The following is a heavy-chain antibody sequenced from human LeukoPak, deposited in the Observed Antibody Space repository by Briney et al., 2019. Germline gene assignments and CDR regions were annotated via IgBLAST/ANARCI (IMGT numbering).Heavy chain of an antibody. CDR2: INPNSGGI. D-gene: IGHD3-16*01. Sequence: AASVKVSCKASGYTFTDYYMHWVRQAPGQGLEWMGWINPNSGGINYAQKFQGRVTMTRDTSISTAYMELSRLRSDDTAVYYCARDPNFRSAWFDPWGQGTLVTVSS. J-gene: IGHJ5*02. CDR3: ARDPNFRSAWFDP. V-gene: IGHV1-2*02. CDR1: GYTFTDYY.